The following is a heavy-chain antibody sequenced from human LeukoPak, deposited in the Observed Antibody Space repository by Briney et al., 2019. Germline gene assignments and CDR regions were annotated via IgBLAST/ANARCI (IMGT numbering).Heavy chain of an antibody. V-gene: IGHV4-59*08. CDR2: FYYTGST. J-gene: IGHJ4*02. Sequence: PSETLSLTCTVSGGSITNYYWSWIRQPPGKGLEWIGYFYYTGSTNYNPSLKSRVTISADMSKNQFSLKLRSMTAADTAVYYCARHGSGYSSVFDYWGQGTLVTVSS. CDR3: ARHGSGYSSVFDY. CDR1: GGSITNYY. D-gene: IGHD6-19*01.